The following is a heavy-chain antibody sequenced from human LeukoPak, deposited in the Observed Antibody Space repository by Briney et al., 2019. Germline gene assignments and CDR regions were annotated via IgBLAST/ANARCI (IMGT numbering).Heavy chain of an antibody. CDR1: GGSFSGYY. J-gene: IGHJ4*02. V-gene: IGHV4-34*01. CDR2: INHSGST. CDR3: ARGQYYDFWSGYYRGTSNYFDY. Sequence: PSETLSLTCAVYGGSFSGYYWSWIRQPPGKALEWIGEINHSGSTNYNPSLKSRVTISVDTSKNQFSLKLSSVTAADTAVYYCARGQYYDFWSGYYRGTSNYFDYWGQGTLVTVSS. D-gene: IGHD3-3*01.